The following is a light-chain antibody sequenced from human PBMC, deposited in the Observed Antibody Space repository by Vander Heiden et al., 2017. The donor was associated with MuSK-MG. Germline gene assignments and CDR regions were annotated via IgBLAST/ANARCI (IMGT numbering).Light chain of an antibody. CDR3: QQVTNWPAYA. J-gene: IGKJ2*01. CDR1: PSVTSN. V-gene: IGKV3-15*01. Sequence: EIVMTQAPSTLSVSPGARATLSCRACPSVTSNLDRYKQKSGQAPRLLISGAFTRATGIPARPSDSQYGTEFTLTISSRQSEASAIYYCQQVTNWPAYAFGQGTKMEIK. CDR2: GAF.